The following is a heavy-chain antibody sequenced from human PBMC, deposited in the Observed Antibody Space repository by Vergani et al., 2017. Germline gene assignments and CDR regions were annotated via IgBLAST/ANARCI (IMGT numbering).Heavy chain of an antibody. CDR2: IRYDGSNK. J-gene: IGHJ4*02. Sequence: QVQLVESGGGVVQPGGSLRLSCAASEFTFSSYGMHWVRQAPGKGLEWVAFIRYDGSNKYYADSVKGRFTISRDNSKNTLYLQMNSLRAEDTAVYYCAKIGSGSYDYWGQGTLVTVSS. D-gene: IGHD3-10*01. CDR1: EFTFSSYG. CDR3: AKIGSGSYDY. V-gene: IGHV3-30*02.